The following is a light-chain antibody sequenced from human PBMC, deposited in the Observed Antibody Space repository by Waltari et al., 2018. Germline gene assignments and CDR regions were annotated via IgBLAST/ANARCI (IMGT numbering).Light chain of an antibody. CDR2: ETS. V-gene: IGKV3-15*01. CDR3: HQYNNWPPWT. CDR1: QSVSRN. Sequence: ETVMTQSPATLFVSPGERATLSCRASQSVSRNLAWYQQKPGQAPRLLINETSTRATGIPARFSGSGSGTEFTLTISSLQSEDVAIYHCHQYNNWPPWTFGQGTKVEIK. J-gene: IGKJ1*01.